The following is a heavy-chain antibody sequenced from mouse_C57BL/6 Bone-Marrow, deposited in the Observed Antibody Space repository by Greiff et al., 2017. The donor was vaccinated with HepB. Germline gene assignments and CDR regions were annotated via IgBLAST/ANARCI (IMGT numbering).Heavy chain of an antibody. Sequence: EVMLVESGGGLVKPGGSLKLSCAASGFTFSSYAMSWVRQTPEKRLEWVATISDGGSYTYYPDNVKGRFTISRDNAKNNLYLQMSHLKSEDTAMYYCARDEMGYSLAYWGQGTLVTVSA. D-gene: IGHD2-3*01. CDR3: ARDEMGYSLAY. J-gene: IGHJ3*01. CDR1: GFTFSSYA. V-gene: IGHV5-4*01. CDR2: ISDGGSYT.